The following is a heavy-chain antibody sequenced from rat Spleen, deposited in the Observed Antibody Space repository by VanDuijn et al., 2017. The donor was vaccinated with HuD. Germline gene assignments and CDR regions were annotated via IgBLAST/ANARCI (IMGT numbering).Heavy chain of an antibody. J-gene: IGHJ3*01. V-gene: IGHV5-25*01. CDR1: GFTFSGFP. CDR2: ISSGGGDA. D-gene: IGHD1-10*01. CDR3: ARHGLYSNYGWFAY. Sequence: EVQLVESGGGLVQPGRSLKLSCAASGFTFSGFPMAWVRQAPKKGREWVASISSGGGDAYYPDSVKDRFTISRDNAKSTLYLQMDSLRSEDTASYYCARHGLYSNYGWFAYWGQGTLVTVSS.